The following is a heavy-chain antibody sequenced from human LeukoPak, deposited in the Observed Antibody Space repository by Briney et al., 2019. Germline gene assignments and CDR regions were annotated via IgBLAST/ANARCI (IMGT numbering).Heavy chain of an antibody. CDR1: GGSISSGGYS. V-gene: IGHV4-30-2*01. D-gene: IGHD4-17*01. CDR3: ASLAMTTGNNDY. Sequence: SSETLSLTCAVSGGSISSGGYSWSWIRQPPGKGLEWIGYIYHSGSTYYNPSLKSRVTISVDTSKNQFSLKLSSVTAADTAVYYCASLAMTTGNNDYWGQGTLVTVSS. CDR2: IYHSGST. J-gene: IGHJ4*02.